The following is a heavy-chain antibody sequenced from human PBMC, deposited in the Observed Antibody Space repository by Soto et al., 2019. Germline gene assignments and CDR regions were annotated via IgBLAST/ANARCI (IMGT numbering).Heavy chain of an antibody. J-gene: IGHJ5*02. CDR1: GGSISSGDYY. V-gene: IGHV4-30-4*01. CDR3: ARAMVVTQNRFDT. CDR2: IYYSGST. Sequence: PSETLSLTCTVSGGSISSGDYYWSWIRQPPGKGLEWIGYIYYSGSTYYNPSLKSRVTISVDTSKNQLSLKLSSVTAADTAVYYCARAMVVTQNRFDTWGQGTLVTVSS. D-gene: IGHD2-21*02.